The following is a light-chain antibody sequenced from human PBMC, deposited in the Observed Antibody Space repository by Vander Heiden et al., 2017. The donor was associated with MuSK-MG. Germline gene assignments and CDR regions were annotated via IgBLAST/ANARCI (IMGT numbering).Light chain of an antibody. CDR1: QRVTSSY. CDR3: QQHGSGPNT. Sequence: EIVLTQSPGTLSLSPGDRATLSCGASQRVTSSYLAWYPQKPGQAPRLLMYAAASRATASPDRLSGSGSGTDVITTISRLEPEDFAVDSCQQHGSGPNTFGQGTKLEIK. CDR2: AAA. J-gene: IGKJ2*01. V-gene: IGKV3-20*01.